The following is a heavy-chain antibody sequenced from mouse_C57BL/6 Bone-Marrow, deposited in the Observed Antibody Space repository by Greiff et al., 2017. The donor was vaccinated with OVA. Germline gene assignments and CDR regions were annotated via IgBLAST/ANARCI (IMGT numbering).Heavy chain of an antibody. CDR2: ISNLAYSI. Sequence: EVMLVESGGGLVQPGGSLKLSCAASGFTFSDYGMAWVRQAPRKGPEWVAFISNLAYSIYYADTVTGRFTISRENAKNTLYLEMSSLRSEDTAMYYCARLPSIYYDYDGFAMDYWGQGTSVTVSS. CDR1: GFTFSDYG. D-gene: IGHD2-4*01. CDR3: ARLPSIYYDYDGFAMDY. J-gene: IGHJ4*01. V-gene: IGHV5-15*01.